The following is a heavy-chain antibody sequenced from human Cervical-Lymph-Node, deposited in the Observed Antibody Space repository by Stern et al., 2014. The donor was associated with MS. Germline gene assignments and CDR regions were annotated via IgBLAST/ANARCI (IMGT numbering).Heavy chain of an antibody. CDR3: GRDTCRGGGCYFRY. J-gene: IGHJ4*02. D-gene: IGHD2-15*01. Sequence: QVQLVQSGGGVVQPERSLRLSCAASGFIFSNYAMHWVRQAPGKGLDWVAFVSNEGSKQFYADSVKGRFTISRDNANNTLYLQMNSLRPEDTAVYYCGRDTCRGGGCYFRYWGQGILITVSS. V-gene: IGHV3-30-3*01. CDR2: VSNEGSKQ. CDR1: GFIFSNYA.